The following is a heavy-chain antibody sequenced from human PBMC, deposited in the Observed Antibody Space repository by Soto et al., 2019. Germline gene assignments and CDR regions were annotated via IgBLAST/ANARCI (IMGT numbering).Heavy chain of an antibody. CDR1: GFTFSNYA. CDR2: ISGSGDRT. V-gene: IGHV3-23*01. CDR3: VRERSGYSYADS. J-gene: IGHJ4*02. Sequence: GGSLRLSCAASGFTFSNYAMSWLRQPPGKGLEWVSAISGSGDRTYYADSVKGRFTISRDNSKNTLYLQMNSLRAEDSAVYYCVRERSGYSYADSWGQGTLVTVSS. D-gene: IGHD5-18*01.